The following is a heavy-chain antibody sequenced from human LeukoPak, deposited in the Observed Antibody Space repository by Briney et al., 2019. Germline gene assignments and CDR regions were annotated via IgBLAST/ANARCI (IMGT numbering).Heavy chain of an antibody. CDR1: GGSISSYH. Sequence: SETLSLTCTVSGGSISSYHWSWIRQPPGKGLEWLGYIYYSGSTNYNPSLKSRVTISVDTSKNQFSLKLSSVTAADTAVYYCARGGGSSWSYNWFDPWGQGTLVTVSS. CDR3: ARGGGSSWSYNWFDP. D-gene: IGHD6-13*01. CDR2: IYYSGST. J-gene: IGHJ5*02. V-gene: IGHV4-59*12.